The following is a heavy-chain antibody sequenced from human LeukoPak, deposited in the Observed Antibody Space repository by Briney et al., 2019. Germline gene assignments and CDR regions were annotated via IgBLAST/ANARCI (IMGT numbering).Heavy chain of an antibody. D-gene: IGHD6-13*01. CDR3: AREEIAAAGDY. V-gene: IGHV3-9*01. CDR1: GFTFDDYA. CDR2: ISWNSGSI. Sequence: GRSLRLSCAASGFTFDDYAMHWVRQAPGKGLEWVSGISWNSGSIGYADSVKGRFTISRDNAKNSLYLQMNSLRAEDTAVYYCAREEIAAAGDYWGQGTLVTVSS. J-gene: IGHJ4*02.